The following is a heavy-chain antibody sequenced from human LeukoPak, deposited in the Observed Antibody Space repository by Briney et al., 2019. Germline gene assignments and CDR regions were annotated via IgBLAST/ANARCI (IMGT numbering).Heavy chain of an antibody. CDR1: GYTFTSYD. Sequence: SVKVSCKASGYTFTSYDINWVRQATGQGLEWMGRIIPILGIANYAQKFQGRVTITADKSTSTAYMELSSLRFEDTAVYYCARDGPLECSGGSCYSRPSPFDYWGQGTLVTVSS. V-gene: IGHV1-69*04. D-gene: IGHD2-15*01. CDR3: ARDGPLECSGGSCYSRPSPFDY. J-gene: IGHJ4*02. CDR2: IIPILGIA.